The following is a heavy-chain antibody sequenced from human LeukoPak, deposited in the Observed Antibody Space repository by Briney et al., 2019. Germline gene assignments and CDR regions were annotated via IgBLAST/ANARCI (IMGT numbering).Heavy chain of an antibody. CDR2: FDPEDGET. J-gene: IGHJ6*02. D-gene: IGHD5-12*01. V-gene: IGHV1-24*01. CDR3: PPRLTIRHYYGMDV. CDR1: GDTLTELS. Sequence: ASVKVSCKVSGDTLTELSMHWVRQAPGKGLEWMGGFDPEDGETIYAQKFQGRVTMTEDTSTDTAYMELSSLRSEDTAVYYCPPRLTIRHYYGMDVWGQGTTLTVSS.